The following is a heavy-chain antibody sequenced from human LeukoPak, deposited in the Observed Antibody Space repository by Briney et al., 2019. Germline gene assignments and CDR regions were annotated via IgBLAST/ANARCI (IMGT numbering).Heavy chain of an antibody. CDR2: ISAYNGNT. Sequence: ASVKVSCKASGGIFISYGISWVRQAPGQGLEGMGWISAYNGNTNYAQKLQGRVTITTDTSTSTAYMELRSLRSDDTAVYYCARVTFTDGAFDIWGQGTMVTVSS. CDR3: ARVTFTDGAFDI. CDR1: GGIFISYG. J-gene: IGHJ3*02. D-gene: IGHD1-20*01. V-gene: IGHV1-18*01.